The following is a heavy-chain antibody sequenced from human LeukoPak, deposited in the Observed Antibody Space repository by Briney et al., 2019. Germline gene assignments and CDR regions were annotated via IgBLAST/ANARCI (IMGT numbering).Heavy chain of an antibody. V-gene: IGHV3-23*01. CDR2: ISGSGGST. CDR3: AKVTSRQWLVPY. CDR1: GFTFSSYA. J-gene: IGHJ4*02. D-gene: IGHD6-19*01. Sequence: GGSLRLSCAASGFTFSSYAMGWVRQAPGKGLEWVSAISGSGGSTYYADSVKGRFTISRDNSKNTLYLQMNSLRAEDTAVYYCAKVTSRQWLVPYWGQGTLVTVSS.